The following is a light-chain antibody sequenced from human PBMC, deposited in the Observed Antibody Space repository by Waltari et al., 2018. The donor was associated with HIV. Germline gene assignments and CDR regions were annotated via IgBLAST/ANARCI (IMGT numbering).Light chain of an antibody. CDR2: EVS. CDR3: CSYAGSVDV. Sequence: QSALTPPASVSGSPGQSITISCTGTSSAVGSYNLVSWYQQHPGKAPKLMIYEVSKRPSGVSNRFSGSKSGNTASLTISGLQAEDEADYYCCSYAGSVDVFGTGTKVTVL. CDR1: SSAVGSYNL. J-gene: IGLJ1*01. V-gene: IGLV2-23*02.